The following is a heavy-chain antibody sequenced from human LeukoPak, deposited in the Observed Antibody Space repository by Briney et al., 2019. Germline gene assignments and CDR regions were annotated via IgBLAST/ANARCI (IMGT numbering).Heavy chain of an antibody. V-gene: IGHV3-21*01. J-gene: IGHJ3*02. D-gene: IGHD3-22*01. CDR3: ARDPSLMIVVVMEAFDT. CDR2: ISSSSSYI. CDR1: GFTFSSYS. Sequence: GGSLRLSCAASGFTFSSYSMNWVRQAPGKGLEWVSSISSSSSYIYYADSVKGRFTISRDNAKNSLYLQMNSLRAEDTAVYYCARDPSLMIVVVMEAFDTWGQGTMVTVSS.